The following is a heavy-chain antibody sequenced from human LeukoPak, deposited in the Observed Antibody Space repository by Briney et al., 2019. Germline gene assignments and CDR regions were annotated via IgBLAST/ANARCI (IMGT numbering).Heavy chain of an antibody. CDR1: GYSISSGYY. J-gene: IGHJ4*02. CDR3: ARDLFDIRCY. D-gene: IGHD2-21*01. Sequence: PSETLSLTCTVSGYSISSGYYWGWIRQPPGKGLEWIGSIYYSGSTYYNPSLKSRVTISVDTSKNQFSLKLSSVTAADTAVYYCARDLFDIRCYWGQGTLVTVSS. V-gene: IGHV4-38-2*02. CDR2: IYYSGST.